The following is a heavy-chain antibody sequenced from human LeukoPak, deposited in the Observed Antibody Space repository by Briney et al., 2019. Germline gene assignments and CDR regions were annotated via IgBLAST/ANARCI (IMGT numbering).Heavy chain of an antibody. CDR1: GFTFSSYS. CDR2: INSDGSST. Sequence: GGSLRLSCAASGFTFSSYSMNWVRQAPGKGLVWVSRINSDGSSTSYADSVKGRFTISRDNAKNTLYLQMNSLRAEDTAVYYCARESGRVTTVTKFDYWGQGTLVTVSS. J-gene: IGHJ4*02. V-gene: IGHV3-74*01. CDR3: ARESGRVTTVTKFDY. D-gene: IGHD4-11*01.